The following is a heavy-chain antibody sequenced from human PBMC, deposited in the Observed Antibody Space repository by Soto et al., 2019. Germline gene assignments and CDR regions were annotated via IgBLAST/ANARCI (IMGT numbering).Heavy chain of an antibody. V-gene: IGHV3-11*06. J-gene: IGHJ4*02. D-gene: IGHD6-19*01. CDR1: GFTFSDYY. CDR2: ISSSSSYT. Sequence: GGSLRLSCAASGFTFSDYYMSWIRQAPGKGLEWVSYISSSSSYTNYADSVKGRFTISRDNAKNSLYLQMNSLRAEDTAVYYCARFVSSGWFFDYWGQGTLVTVSS. CDR3: ARFVSSGWFFDY.